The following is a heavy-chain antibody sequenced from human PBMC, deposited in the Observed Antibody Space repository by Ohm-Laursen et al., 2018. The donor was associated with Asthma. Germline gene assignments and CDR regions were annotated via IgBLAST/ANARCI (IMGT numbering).Heavy chain of an antibody. J-gene: IGHJ4*02. CDR1: GFTFSSYA. V-gene: IGHV3-23*01. D-gene: IGHD1-26*01. CDR2: ITGSSGNT. CDR3: AKRRGGSYYCFDY. Sequence: SLRLSCTASGFTFSSYAMSWVRQAPGKGLEWVSAITGSSGNTNYADSVKGRFTISRDNSKNTLYLQMNSLRAEDTAVYYCAKRRGGSYYCFDYWGQGTLVTVSS.